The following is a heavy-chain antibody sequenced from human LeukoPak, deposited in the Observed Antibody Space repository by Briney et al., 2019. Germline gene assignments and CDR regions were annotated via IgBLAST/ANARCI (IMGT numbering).Heavy chain of an antibody. CDR1: GFTFSPFW. Sequence: GGSLRLSCAASGFTFSPFWMSWVRQVPGKGLEWVASVKEDGSEKYYADSVKGRFTISRDNAKNSLYLQMNSLRAEDTAVYYCARYGSIAAAGTFDYWGQGTLVTVSS. CDR3: ARYGSIAAAGTFDY. J-gene: IGHJ4*02. V-gene: IGHV3-7*04. D-gene: IGHD6-13*01. CDR2: VKEDGSEK.